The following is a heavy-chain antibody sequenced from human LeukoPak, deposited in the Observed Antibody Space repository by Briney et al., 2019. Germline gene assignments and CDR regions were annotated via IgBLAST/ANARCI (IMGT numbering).Heavy chain of an antibody. Sequence: GGSLRLSCAAPGFTFSSYWMSWVRQAPGKGLEWVANIKQDGSEKYYVDSVKGRFTISRDNAKNSLYLQMNSLRAEDTAVYYCARDSPPSIAVAYGIDYWGQGTLVTVSS. CDR2: IKQDGSEK. J-gene: IGHJ4*02. V-gene: IGHV3-7*01. D-gene: IGHD6-19*01. CDR1: GFTFSSYW. CDR3: ARDSPPSIAVAYGIDY.